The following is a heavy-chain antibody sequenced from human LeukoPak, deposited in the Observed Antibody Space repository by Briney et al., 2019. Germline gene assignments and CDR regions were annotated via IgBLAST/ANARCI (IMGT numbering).Heavy chain of an antibody. V-gene: IGHV3-23*01. CDR1: GFTFSSYA. Sequence: GGSLRLSYAASGFTFSSYAMIWVRPAPRKGRQWVSAISGIGCSTYYADSVKGRFTISTDNSKNTLYLEMNSLRAEDTAVYYCAKMLLHDYWTRYWFDPWGQGTLVTVSS. CDR2: ISGIGCST. CDR3: AKMLLHDYWTRYWFDP. J-gene: IGHJ5*02. D-gene: IGHD3-22*01.